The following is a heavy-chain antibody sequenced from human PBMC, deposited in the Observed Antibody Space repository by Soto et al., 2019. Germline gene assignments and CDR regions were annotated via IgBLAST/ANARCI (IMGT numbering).Heavy chain of an antibody. V-gene: IGHV4-30-4*01. J-gene: IGHJ3*02. D-gene: IGHD3-22*01. CDR2: IYYSGST. CDR3: ARDWYYSDSTGYYHDVFDI. Sequence: SETLSLTCAVSGGSISSSNWWSWVRQPPGKGLEWIGYIYYSGSTYYNPSLKSRITISVDTSKNQFSLKLSSVTAADTAVYYCARDWYYSDSTGYYHDVFDIWGQGTMVTVSS. CDR1: GGSISSSNW.